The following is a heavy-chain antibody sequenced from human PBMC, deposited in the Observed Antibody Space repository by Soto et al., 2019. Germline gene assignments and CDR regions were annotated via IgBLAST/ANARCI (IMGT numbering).Heavy chain of an antibody. Sequence: GASVKVSCKASGFTFSDYYIHWLRQAPGQGPEWMGLINPGSGGTRFAQKFQGWVTMTRDTSINTAYMELSRLRFNDTAVYYCARDLTGTGYDAFDIWGQGTMVTVSS. J-gene: IGHJ3*02. CDR3: ARDLTGTGYDAFDI. V-gene: IGHV1-2*04. D-gene: IGHD1-1*01. CDR1: GFTFSDYY. CDR2: INPGSGGT.